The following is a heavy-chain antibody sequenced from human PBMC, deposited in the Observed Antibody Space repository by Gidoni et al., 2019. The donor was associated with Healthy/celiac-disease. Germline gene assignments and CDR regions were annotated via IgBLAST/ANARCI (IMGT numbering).Heavy chain of an antibody. D-gene: IGHD3-3*01. V-gene: IGHV3-23*01. J-gene: IGHJ4*02. CDR2: ISGSGGST. Sequence: EVQLLESGGGLVQPGGSLRLSCAASGFTFSSYAMSWVRQAPGKGLEWVSAISGSGGSTYYADSVKGRFTISRDNSKNTLYLQMNSLRAEDTAVYYCAKSGDDFWSGYNYFDYWGQGTLVTVSS. CDR3: AKSGDDFWSGYNYFDY. CDR1: GFTFSSYA.